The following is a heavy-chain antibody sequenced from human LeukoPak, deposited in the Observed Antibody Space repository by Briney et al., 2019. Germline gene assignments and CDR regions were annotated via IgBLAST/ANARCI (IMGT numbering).Heavy chain of an antibody. CDR2: INHSGST. CDR3: ARERMVRGVITRVY. D-gene: IGHD3-10*01. J-gene: IGHJ4*02. Sequence: SETLSLTCAVYGGPFSGYYWSWIRQPPGKGLEWIGEINHSGSTNYNPSLKSRVTISVDTSKNQFSLKLSSVTAADTAVYYCARERMVRGVITRVYWGQGTLVTVSS. V-gene: IGHV4-34*01. CDR1: GGPFSGYY.